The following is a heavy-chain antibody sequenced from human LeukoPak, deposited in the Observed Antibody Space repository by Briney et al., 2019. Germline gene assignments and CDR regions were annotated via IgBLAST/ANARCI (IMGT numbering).Heavy chain of an antibody. CDR1: GFTVSSNY. J-gene: IGHJ4*02. CDR2: IYSGGST. CDR3: ARDLGRGYCSSTSCYPGVDY. Sequence: GGSLRLSCAASGFTVSSNYMSWVRQAPGKGLEWVSVIYSGGSTYYADSVKGRFTISRDNSKNTLYLQMNSLRAEDTAVYFCARDLGRGYCSSTSCYPGVDYWGQGTLVTVSS. D-gene: IGHD2-2*01. V-gene: IGHV3-66*01.